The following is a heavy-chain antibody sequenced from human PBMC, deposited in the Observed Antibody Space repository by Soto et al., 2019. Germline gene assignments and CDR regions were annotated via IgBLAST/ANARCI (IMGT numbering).Heavy chain of an antibody. Sequence: EVQLVASGGGWVQPGKSLRLSWAASGLTFDDYAMYWVLQAPWKGLEWVAGISWDSGTIGYADSVKGRFTISRDNPKNSLYQQMISLRPEDTAFYYCAKDQAVEGFYTHMDVWGKGTTVTVS. D-gene: IGHD2-15*01. CDR3: AKDQAVEGFYTHMDV. V-gene: IGHV3-9*01. CDR1: GLTFDDYA. J-gene: IGHJ6*03. CDR2: ISWDSGTI.